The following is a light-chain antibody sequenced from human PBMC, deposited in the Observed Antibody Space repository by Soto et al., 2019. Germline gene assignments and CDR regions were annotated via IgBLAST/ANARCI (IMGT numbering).Light chain of an antibody. V-gene: IGKV1-39*01. CDR1: QSISNH. CDR3: QQYDSFSVT. CDR2: AAS. J-gene: IGKJ1*01. Sequence: DIQMTQSPSSLSASVEDRVIITCRASQSISNHLNWYQQKPGKAPKLLIFAASSLQSGVPSRFSGSRSGPDFTLTISSLQPDDFATYYCQQYDSFSVTFGQGTKVDIK.